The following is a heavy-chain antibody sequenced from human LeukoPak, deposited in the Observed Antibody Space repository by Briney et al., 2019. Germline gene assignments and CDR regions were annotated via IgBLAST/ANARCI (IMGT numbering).Heavy chain of an antibody. J-gene: IGHJ4*02. V-gene: IGHV4-39*01. CDR2: IYYSGCT. D-gene: IGHD6-13*01. CDR3: ASRSSWYVYYFDY. Sequence: SETLSLTCAVSGGSISSNSYYWGWIRQPPGKGLEWIGSIYYSGCTYYNPSLKSRVTISVDTSKNQFSLKLSSVTAADTAVYYCASRSSWYVYYFDYWGQGTLVTVSS. CDR1: GGSISSNSYY.